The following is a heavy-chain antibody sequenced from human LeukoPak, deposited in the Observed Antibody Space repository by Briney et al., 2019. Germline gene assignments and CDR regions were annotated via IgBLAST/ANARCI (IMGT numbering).Heavy chain of an antibody. D-gene: IGHD1-26*01. Sequence: LGASVKVSCKTSGYTFSGYYMHWVRQAPGQGLEWMGWINPNSGGTYYPPKFQGRVTMTRNTSLSTAYMELNSLRSDDTAVYYCASSREPNSGSYSAPPEFDYWGQGTLVTVSS. CDR3: ASSREPNSGSYSAPPEFDY. J-gene: IGHJ4*02. V-gene: IGHV1-2*02. CDR2: INPNSGGT. CDR1: GYTFSGYY.